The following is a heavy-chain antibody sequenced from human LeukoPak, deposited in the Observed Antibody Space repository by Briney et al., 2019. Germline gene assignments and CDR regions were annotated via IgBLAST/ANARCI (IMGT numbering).Heavy chain of an antibody. D-gene: IGHD6-13*01. V-gene: IGHV3-11*01. CDR1: GFSFKDYY. J-gene: IGHJ4*02. CDR2: INVNGGAM. Sequence: TGGSLRLSCAASGFSFKDYYFSWIRQAPGKGLEWVSFINVNGGAMYYADFVKGRFTISRDNAKSSLYLEMNSLRVEDTAVYYCARGPRILAAGSYYFDYWGQGSLVTVSS. CDR3: ARGPRILAAGSYYFDY.